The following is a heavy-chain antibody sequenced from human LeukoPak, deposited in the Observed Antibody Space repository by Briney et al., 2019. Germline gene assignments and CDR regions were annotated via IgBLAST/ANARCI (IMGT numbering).Heavy chain of an antibody. CDR1: GGTFSSYA. CDR3: ARFEPEYRGSYGMDV. Sequence: ASVKVSCKASGGTFSSYAISWVRQAPGQGLEWMGRIIPILGIANYAQKFQGRVTITADKSTSTAYMELSSLRSEDTAVYYCARFEPEYRGSYGMDVWGQGTTVTVSS. V-gene: IGHV1-69*04. D-gene: IGHD1-26*01. J-gene: IGHJ6*02. CDR2: IIPILGIA.